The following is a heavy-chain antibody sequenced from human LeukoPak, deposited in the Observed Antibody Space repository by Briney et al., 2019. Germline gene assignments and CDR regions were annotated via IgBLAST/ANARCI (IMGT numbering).Heavy chain of an antibody. CDR2: ISAYNGNT. V-gene: IGHV1-18*01. J-gene: IGHJ2*01. CDR3: ARAPRYSYGLGWYFDL. Sequence: ASVTVSCKASGYTFTSYGISWVRQAPGQGLEWMGWISAYNGNTNYAQKLQGRVTMTTDTSTSTAYMELRSLRSEDTAVYYCARAPRYSYGLGWYFDLWGRGTLVTVSS. D-gene: IGHD5-18*01. CDR1: GYTFTSYG.